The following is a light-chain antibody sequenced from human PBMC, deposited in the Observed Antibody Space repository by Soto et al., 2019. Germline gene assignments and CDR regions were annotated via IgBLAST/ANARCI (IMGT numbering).Light chain of an antibody. V-gene: IGKV3-11*01. CDR3: HQRSSWPRGT. Sequence: EILLAKSPTTLSLSLGGSATLSFRASQSVSSYLAWYQQKPGQGPRLLIYDASNRATGVSARFSGSGYGTDFTLTISSLEPDDFAVYYCHQRSSWPRGTFGQGTKVDI. CDR1: QSVSSY. J-gene: IGKJ1*01. CDR2: DAS.